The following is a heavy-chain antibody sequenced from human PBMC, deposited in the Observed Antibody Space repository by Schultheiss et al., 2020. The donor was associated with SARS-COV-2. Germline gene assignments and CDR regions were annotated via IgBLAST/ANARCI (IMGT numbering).Heavy chain of an antibody. Sequence: GSLRLSCAVYGGSFSGYYWSWIRQPPGKGLEWIGEINHSGSTNYNPSLKSRVTISVDTSKNQFSLKLSSVTAADTAVYYCARDPTYYGSGSYYNHYFDYWGQGTLVTVSS. CDR3: ARDPTYYGSGSYYNHYFDY. J-gene: IGHJ4*02. D-gene: IGHD3-10*01. CDR1: GGSFSGYY. V-gene: IGHV4-34*01. CDR2: INHSGST.